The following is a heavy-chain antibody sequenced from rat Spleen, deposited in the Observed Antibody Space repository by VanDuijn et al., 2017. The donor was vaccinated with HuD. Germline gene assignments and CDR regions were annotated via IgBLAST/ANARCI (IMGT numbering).Heavy chain of an antibody. J-gene: IGHJ3*01. CDR2: ISYDGSRI. D-gene: IGHD4-6*01. CDR1: GFTFNNYG. V-gene: IGHV5-29*01. Sequence: EVQLVESGGGLVQPGRSLKLSCAASGFTFNNYGMAWVRQAPTKGLEWVAIISYDGSRIYYRDSVKGRFTISRDNAKSILYLQMDSLRSEDTATYYCTRGTYFRHWGQGTLVTVSS. CDR3: TRGTYFRH.